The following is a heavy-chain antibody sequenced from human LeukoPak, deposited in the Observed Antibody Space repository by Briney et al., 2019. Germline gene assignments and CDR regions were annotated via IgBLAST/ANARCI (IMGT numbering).Heavy chain of an antibody. J-gene: IGHJ6*02. D-gene: IGHD1-26*01. V-gene: IGHV4-59*01. CDR1: GGSISSYY. CDR3: AREIVGAATGGYGMDV. CDR2: IYYTGST. Sequence: SETLSLTCTVSGGSISSYYWSWIRQPPGKGLEWIGYIYYTGSTNYNPSLRSRVTMSVDTSKNQFSLKLTSVTAADTAVYFCAREIVGAATGGYGMDVWGQGTTVTVSS.